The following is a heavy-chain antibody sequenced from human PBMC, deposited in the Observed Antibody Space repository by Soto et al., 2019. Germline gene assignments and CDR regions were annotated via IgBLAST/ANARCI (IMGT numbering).Heavy chain of an antibody. D-gene: IGHD3-16*01. CDR3: ARHKGGYYSGVDV. V-gene: IGHV4-39*01. Sequence: QLQLQESGPGLVKPSETLSLTCTVSGGSISSNSYYWAWIRQPPGKGLEWIGNIYYSGTTYYNPSLKSRGTISLDTSKNQFSLKLSSVTAADTAVYYCARHKGGYYSGVDVWGQGTTVTVSS. CDR1: GGSISSNSYY. J-gene: IGHJ6*02. CDR2: IYYSGTT.